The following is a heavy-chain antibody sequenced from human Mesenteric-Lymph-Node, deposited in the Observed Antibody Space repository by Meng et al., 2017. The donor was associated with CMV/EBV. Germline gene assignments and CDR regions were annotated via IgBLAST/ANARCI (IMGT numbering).Heavy chain of an antibody. CDR2: INPSGGST. CDR1: GYTFTSYY. V-gene: IGHV1-46*01. Sequence: GESLKISCKASGYTFTSYYMHWVRQAPGQGLEWMGIINPSGGSTSYAQKFQGRVTMTRDTSTSTVYMELSSLRSEDTAVYYCARAPLLPDVVVPAAYYGMDVWGQGTTVTVSS. J-gene: IGHJ6*02. D-gene: IGHD2-2*01. CDR3: ARAPLLPDVVVPAAYYGMDV.